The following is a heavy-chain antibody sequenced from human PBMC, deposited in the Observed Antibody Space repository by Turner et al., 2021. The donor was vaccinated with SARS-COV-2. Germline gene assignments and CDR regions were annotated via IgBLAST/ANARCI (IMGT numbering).Heavy chain of an antibody. D-gene: IGHD5-12*01. Sequence: QEQLVQSGAVVNTPGSSVKVSCKSSGGTFSSSASRWLRQAPGQGREWKGEIIPNFDTANYAQKFQGSDKITADESTSTADMEVSGLRSEGTAVYYCARALLYPLGGYEGFDDWGQGTLVTVSS. CDR2: IIPNFDTA. V-gene: IGHV1-69*01. J-gene: IGHJ4*02. CDR3: ARALLYPLGGYEGFDD. CDR1: GGTFSSSA.